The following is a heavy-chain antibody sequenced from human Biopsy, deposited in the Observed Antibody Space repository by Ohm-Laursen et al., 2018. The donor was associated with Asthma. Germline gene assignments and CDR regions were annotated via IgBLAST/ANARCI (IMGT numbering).Heavy chain of an antibody. J-gene: IGHJ4*02. Sequence: LSCAASGFTFSSYGMHWVRQAPGKGLEWVAVISYDGSNKYYADSVKGRFTISRDNSKNTLYLQMNSLRAEDTAVYYCASQSSGPDFWSGYYYFDYWGQGTLVTVSS. CDR1: GFTFSSYG. D-gene: IGHD3-3*01. CDR2: ISYDGSNK. CDR3: ASQSSGPDFWSGYYYFDY. V-gene: IGHV3-30*03.